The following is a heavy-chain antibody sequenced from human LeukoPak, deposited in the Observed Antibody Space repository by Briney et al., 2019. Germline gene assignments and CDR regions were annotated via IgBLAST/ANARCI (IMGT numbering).Heavy chain of an antibody. Sequence: SGPALVHTTQTLTLTCTFPTISLSTRGMCVSWIRQSPGKPLEWLARIDWDDDKYYRTSLKTRLTISKDTSKNQVVHTMTNVNSVDTATYYCAHTHYGSSDSYGPHYFDFWGQGTVVTVSA. CDR2: IDWDDDK. J-gene: IGHJ4*02. CDR3: AHTHYGSSDSYGPHYFDF. CDR1: TISLSTRGMC. V-gene: IGHV2-70*11. D-gene: IGHD3-22*01.